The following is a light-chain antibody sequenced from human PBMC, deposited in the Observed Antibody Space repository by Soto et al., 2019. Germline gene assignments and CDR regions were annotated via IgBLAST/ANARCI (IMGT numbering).Light chain of an antibody. CDR2: DAS. CDR1: QTISTY. J-gene: IGKJ5*01. V-gene: IGKV1-39*01. Sequence: DIQMTQSPSSLSASVGDRVMLTCRASQTISTYLNWYQQKPGTAPKLLIYDASTLQSGVPSRFSGSGSGTDFTLTISSLQPEDFATYYCQQSYSTPITFGQGTRVEI. CDR3: QQSYSTPIT.